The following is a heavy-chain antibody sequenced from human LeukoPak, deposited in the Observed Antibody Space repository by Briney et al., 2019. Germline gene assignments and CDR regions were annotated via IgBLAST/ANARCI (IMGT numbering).Heavy chain of an antibody. CDR3: ARDYGFYSGLYFFDY. V-gene: IGHV1-2*02. J-gene: IGHJ4*02. CDR1: GYTFTGHY. Sequence: ASVKLSCKASGYTFTGHYIHWVRQAPGQGLEWMGWINPNSGGTRYAQKFQGRVTMTRDTSISTAYMDLSRLRSDDTALYSCARDYGFYSGLYFFDYWGRGTLVTVSS. CDR2: INPNSGGT. D-gene: IGHD1-26*01.